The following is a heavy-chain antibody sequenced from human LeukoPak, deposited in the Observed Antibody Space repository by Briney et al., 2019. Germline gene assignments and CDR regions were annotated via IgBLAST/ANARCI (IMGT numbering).Heavy chain of an antibody. CDR3: AKEGYNGIYFDS. CDR2: LGDSGFST. V-gene: IGHV3-23*01. CDR1: GFTFRNYA. Sequence: GGSLRLSCAASGFTFRNYAMNWVRQAPGKGLEWVSSLGDSGFSTYYADSVKGRFTISRDNSKNTVYLQMNSLTAEDTAAYYCAKEGYNGIYFDSWGQGSMVTVSS. D-gene: IGHD5-12*01. J-gene: IGHJ4*02.